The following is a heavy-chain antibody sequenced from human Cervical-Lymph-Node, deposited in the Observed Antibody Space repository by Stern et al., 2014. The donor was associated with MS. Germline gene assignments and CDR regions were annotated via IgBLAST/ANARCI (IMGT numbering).Heavy chain of an antibody. V-gene: IGHV4-59*12. Sequence: QVQLQESGPGLVKPSETLSLTCTVSGDSMREYYWAWIRLAPEKRLEWIGYIFYTGRTTYNPSLESRVSISVDTSRNQFSLRLSSVTAADTAVYFCARSGQWNFDYWGPGTLVSVSS. J-gene: IGHJ4*02. D-gene: IGHD6-19*01. CDR2: IFYTGRT. CDR3: ARSGQWNFDY. CDR1: GDSMREYY.